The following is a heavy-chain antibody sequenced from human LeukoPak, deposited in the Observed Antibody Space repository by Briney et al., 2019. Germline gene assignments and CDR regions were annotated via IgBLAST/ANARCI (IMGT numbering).Heavy chain of an antibody. D-gene: IGHD5-12*01. CDR3: ARGGSGYDFDY. J-gene: IGHJ4*02. V-gene: IGHV3-7*01. CDR1: GFTFSSYW. CDR2: IKQDGSEK. Sequence: GGSLRLSCAASGFTFSSYWMSWVRQAPGKGPEWVANIKQDGSEKYYVDSVKGRFTISRDNAKNSLYLQMNSLRAEDTAVYYCARGGSGYDFDYWGQGTLVTVSS.